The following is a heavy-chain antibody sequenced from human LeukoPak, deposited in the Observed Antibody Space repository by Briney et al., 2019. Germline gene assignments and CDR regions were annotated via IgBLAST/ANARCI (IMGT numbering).Heavy chain of an antibody. CDR3: SRPQGYGDNSRGGAFHI. CDR2: INSDGSRT. V-gene: IGHV3-74*01. Sequence: GGSLRLSCAASGFTFSSYWMHWLRQGPGKELVWVSRINSDGSRTTYTDSVKGRFTISRDNAKNTLYLQMNSLRDEDTAVYYCSRPQGYGDNSRGGAFHIWGQGTMVTVSS. CDR1: GFTFSSYW. D-gene: IGHD4-23*01. J-gene: IGHJ3*02.